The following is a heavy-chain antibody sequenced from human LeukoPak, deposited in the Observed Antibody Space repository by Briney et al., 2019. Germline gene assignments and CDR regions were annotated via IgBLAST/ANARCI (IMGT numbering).Heavy chain of an antibody. J-gene: IGHJ4*02. CDR2: INPNSGGT. D-gene: IGHD2-2*01. CDR1: GYTFTGYY. V-gene: IGHV1-2*02. CDR3: ARVFAYCSSTNCLDY. Sequence: GASVQVSCKASGYTFTGYYMHWVRQAPGQGLEWMGWINPNSGGTNYTQKFHGRVTMTRDTSISTAYMELSRLRSDDTAVYYCARVFAYCSSTNCLDYWGQGTLVTVSS.